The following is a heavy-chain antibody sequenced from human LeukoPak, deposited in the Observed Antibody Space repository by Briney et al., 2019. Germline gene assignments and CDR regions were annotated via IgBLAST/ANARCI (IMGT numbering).Heavy chain of an antibody. CDR3: ADSMIGLY. V-gene: IGHV3-30*03. CDR2: ISYDGSNK. Sequence: PGGSLRLSCAASGFTFSSYGMHWVRQAPGKGLEWVAVISYDGSNKYYADSVKGRFTISRDNSKNTLYLQMNSLRAEDTAVYYCADSMIGLYWGQGTLVTVSS. J-gene: IGHJ4*02. D-gene: IGHD3-22*01. CDR1: GFTFSSYG.